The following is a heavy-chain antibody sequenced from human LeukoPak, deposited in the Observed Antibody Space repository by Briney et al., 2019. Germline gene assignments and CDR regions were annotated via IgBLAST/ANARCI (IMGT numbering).Heavy chain of an antibody. Sequence: GGSLRLSCAASGFTFSSYGMHWVRQAPGKGLEWVAVIWYDGSNKYYADSVKGRFTISRGNSKNTLYLHMNSLRAEDTAVYYCARRGVIDYYYYYGMDVWGQGTTVTVSS. CDR1: GFTFSSYG. J-gene: IGHJ6*02. CDR2: IWYDGSNK. D-gene: IGHD3-16*02. V-gene: IGHV3-33*01. CDR3: ARRGVIDYYYYYGMDV.